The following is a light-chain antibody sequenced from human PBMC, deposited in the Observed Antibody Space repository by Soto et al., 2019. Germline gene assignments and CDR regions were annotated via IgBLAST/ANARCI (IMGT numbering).Light chain of an antibody. Sequence: QSVLTQPASVSGSPGQSITISCTGTSSDVGSHNLVSWYQQFPGKAPKLIIFEASKRPSGVSNRFSGSKSGSTASLTISGXQAEDEADYYCCSNAAGSTYVFGSGTKAPS. J-gene: IGLJ1*01. CDR3: CSNAAGSTYV. V-gene: IGLV2-23*01. CDR1: SSDVGSHNL. CDR2: EAS.